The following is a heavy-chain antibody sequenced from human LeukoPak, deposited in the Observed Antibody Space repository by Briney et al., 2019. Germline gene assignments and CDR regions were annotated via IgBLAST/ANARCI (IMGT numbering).Heavy chain of an antibody. CDR1: GGSFSGYY. J-gene: IGHJ4*02. Sequence: KSSETLSLTCAAYGGSFSGYYWSWIRQPAGKGLEWIGRIYTSGSTNYNPSLKSRVTMSVDTSKNQFSLKLSSVTAADTAVYYCARVSGGYDYTFDYWGQGTLVTVSS. D-gene: IGHD5-12*01. CDR2: IYTSGST. CDR3: ARVSGGYDYTFDY. V-gene: IGHV4-59*10.